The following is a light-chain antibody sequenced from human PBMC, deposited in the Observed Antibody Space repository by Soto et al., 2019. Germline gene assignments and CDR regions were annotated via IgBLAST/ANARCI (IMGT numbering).Light chain of an antibody. CDR3: QAYDYSLTASV. CDR2: EVT. CDR1: SSDIGAYNY. J-gene: IGLJ3*02. Sequence: QSVLTQPPSASGSPGQSVTISCTGTSSDIGAYNYVSWYQQHPGKVPKLIIYEVTKRPSGVPDRFSASKSGNTASLTVSGLQAEDEADYYCQAYDYSLTASVFGGGTKLTVL. V-gene: IGLV2-8*01.